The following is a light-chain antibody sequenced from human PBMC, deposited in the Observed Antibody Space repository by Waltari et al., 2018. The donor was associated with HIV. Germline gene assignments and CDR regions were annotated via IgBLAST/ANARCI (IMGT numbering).Light chain of an antibody. CDR2: DNN. CDR3: GTWDSSLSLV. V-gene: IGLV1-51*01. Sequence: SALTQDPTVSVAVGQTVRITCQGDSLRTSYANWYQQLPGTAPKLLIYDNNKRPSGIPDRFSGSKSGTSATLGITGLQTGDEADYYCGTWDSSLSLVFGGGTKLTVL. J-gene: IGLJ2*01. CDR1: SLRTSY.